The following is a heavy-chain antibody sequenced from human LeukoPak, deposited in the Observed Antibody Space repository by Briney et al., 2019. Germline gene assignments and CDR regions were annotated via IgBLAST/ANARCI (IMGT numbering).Heavy chain of an antibody. D-gene: IGHD6-6*01. Sequence: GGSLRLSCAASGFTFSSYGMHWVRQAPGKGLESVAVIWYGGSNKYYADSVKGRFTISRDNSKNTLYLQMNSLRAEDTAVYYCAKEYSSSPGEYYFDYWGQGTLVTVSS. CDR1: GFTFSSYG. J-gene: IGHJ4*02. V-gene: IGHV3-30*02. CDR2: IWYGGSNK. CDR3: AKEYSSSPGEYYFDY.